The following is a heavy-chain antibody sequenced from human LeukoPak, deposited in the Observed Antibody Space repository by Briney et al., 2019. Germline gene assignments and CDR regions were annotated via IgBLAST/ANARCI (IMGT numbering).Heavy chain of an antibody. Sequence: GASVKVSCKASGYTFTSYDINWVRQATGQGLEWMGWMNPNSGNTGYAQKFQGRVTMTRNTSISTAYMELGSLRSEDTAVYYCARQRGIAAARGERRVWFDPWGQGTLVTVSS. J-gene: IGHJ5*02. D-gene: IGHD6-25*01. V-gene: IGHV1-8*01. CDR3: ARQRGIAAARGERRVWFDP. CDR2: MNPNSGNT. CDR1: GYTFTSYD.